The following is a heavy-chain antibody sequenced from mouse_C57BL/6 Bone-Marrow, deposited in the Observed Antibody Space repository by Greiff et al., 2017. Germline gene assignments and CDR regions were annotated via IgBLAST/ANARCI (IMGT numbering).Heavy chain of an antibody. CDR3: TTRRRFDY. CDR1: GFNIKDDY. CDR2: IDPENGDT. J-gene: IGHJ2*01. D-gene: IGHD1-2*01. Sequence: EVQLQQSGAELVRPGASVKLSCTASGFNIKDDYMHWVKQRPEQGLEWIGWIDPENGDTEYASKFQGKATITADTSSNTAYLQLSSLTSEDTAVYYCTTRRRFDYWGQGTTRTVSS. V-gene: IGHV14-4*01.